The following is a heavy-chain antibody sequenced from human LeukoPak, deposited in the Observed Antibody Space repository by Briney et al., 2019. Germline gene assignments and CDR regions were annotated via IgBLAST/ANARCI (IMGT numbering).Heavy chain of an antibody. Sequence: PSETLSLTCTVSGGSISSSSYYWGWIRQPPGKGLEWIGSIYYSGSTYYNPSLKSRVTISVDTSKNQFSLKLSSVTAADTAVYYCARQGVTTRKSPVGYDYWGQGTLVTVSS. V-gene: IGHV4-39*01. D-gene: IGHD4-17*01. CDR2: IYYSGST. CDR1: GGSISSSSYY. J-gene: IGHJ4*02. CDR3: ARQGVTTRKSPVGYDY.